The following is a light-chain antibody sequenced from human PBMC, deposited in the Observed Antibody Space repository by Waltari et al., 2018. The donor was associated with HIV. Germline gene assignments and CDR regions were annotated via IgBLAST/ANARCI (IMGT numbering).Light chain of an antibody. Sequence: EIVLTQSPATLYVSPGERATLPCRASQSVSSNLAWYQQKPGQAPRLLIYRASTRTTGIPARFSGSGSGTEFTLTISSLQSEDFAVYYCQQYNDWPRGPFGQGTRLEIK. CDR2: RAS. CDR1: QSVSSN. CDR3: QQYNDWPRGP. J-gene: IGKJ2*01. V-gene: IGKV3-15*01.